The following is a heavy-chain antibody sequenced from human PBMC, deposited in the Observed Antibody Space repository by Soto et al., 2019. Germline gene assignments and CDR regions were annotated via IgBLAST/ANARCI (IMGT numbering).Heavy chain of an antibody. V-gene: IGHV4-4*02. CDR2: IYHSGST. Sequence: SETLSLTCAVSGDSIIGANWWTWVRQSPEKGLEWIGEIYHSGSTKYNPSLKSRVTMSVNKSKTQFSPRLTSVTAADTALYYCAREGTSSWKPIDYWGQGIVVTVSS. CDR3: AREGTSSWKPIDY. CDR1: GDSIIGANW. D-gene: IGHD6-13*01. J-gene: IGHJ4*02.